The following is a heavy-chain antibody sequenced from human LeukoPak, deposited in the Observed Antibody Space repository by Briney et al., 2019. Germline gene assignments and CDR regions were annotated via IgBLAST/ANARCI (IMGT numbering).Heavy chain of an antibody. Sequence: GGSLRLSCAASGFTFSSYWMSWVRQAPGQGLEWVANIKQDGSEKYYVDSVKGRFTISRDNAKNLLYLQMNSLRAEDTAVYDCARVRVFRWFDPWGQGTLVTVSS. J-gene: IGHJ5*02. V-gene: IGHV3-7*01. CDR1: GFTFSSYW. CDR3: ARVRVFRWFDP. CDR2: IKQDGSEK.